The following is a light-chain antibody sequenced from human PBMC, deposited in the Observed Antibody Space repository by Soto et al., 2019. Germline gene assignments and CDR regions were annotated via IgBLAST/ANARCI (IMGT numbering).Light chain of an antibody. CDR2: SAS. J-gene: IGKJ1*01. CDR3: HQYNEWTRGT. V-gene: IGKV3D-15*01. Sequence: MTQSPATVSVSLGSSGSLSGRANESISDNLAWYQQKPGQPPRLLIYSASTRAPGIPARVSGGGSGTQASLTSRSLQSEDFQLYYRHQYNEWTRGTFPPGSKVEL. CDR1: ESISDN.